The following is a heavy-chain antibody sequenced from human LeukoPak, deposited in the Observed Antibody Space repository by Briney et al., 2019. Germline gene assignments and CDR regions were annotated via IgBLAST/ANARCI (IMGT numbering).Heavy chain of an antibody. Sequence: GGSLRLSCAASGFTFSDYYMSWIRQAPGKGLEWVSYISSSGSTIYYADSVKGRFTISRDNAKNSLYLQMNSLRAEDMAVYYCAKDHESDGYPCLDHWGLGTLVTVSS. CDR3: AKDHESDGYPCLDH. CDR1: GFTFSDYY. D-gene: IGHD3-22*01. CDR2: ISSSGSTI. J-gene: IGHJ4*02. V-gene: IGHV3-11*01.